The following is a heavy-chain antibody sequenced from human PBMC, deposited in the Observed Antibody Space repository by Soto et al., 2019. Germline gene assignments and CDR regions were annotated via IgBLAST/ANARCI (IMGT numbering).Heavy chain of an antibody. CDR1: GFTFSSFA. J-gene: IGHJ4*02. D-gene: IGHD2-15*01. V-gene: IGHV3-23*01. CDR2: VDGSGYDT. Sequence: ERQLLESGGGQVQPGGSRRLSCVASGFTFSSFAMGWVRQSPGTGLEWVAGVDGSGYDTSFAASVNGRFTISRDNSENTLFLHMTNLRAEDTARYYCAKEIMAAAYATTSAFDLWGPGTVVSVS. CDR3: AKEIMAAAYATTSAFDL.